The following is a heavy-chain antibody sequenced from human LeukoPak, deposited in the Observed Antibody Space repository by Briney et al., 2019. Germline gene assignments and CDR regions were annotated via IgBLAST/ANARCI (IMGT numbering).Heavy chain of an antibody. CDR1: GFTFSGYG. CDR2: ISSGGRSI. D-gene: IGHD2-21*02. Sequence: GGSLRLSCAASGFTFSGYGMNWVRQAPGKGLEWVSSISSGGRSIDLADSVKGRFTISRDNAKNSLYLQMNSLRAEDTAVYFCARDYFYCGGDCFVDYWGQGTLVTVSS. V-gene: IGHV3-21*01. J-gene: IGHJ4*02. CDR3: ARDYFYCGGDCFVDY.